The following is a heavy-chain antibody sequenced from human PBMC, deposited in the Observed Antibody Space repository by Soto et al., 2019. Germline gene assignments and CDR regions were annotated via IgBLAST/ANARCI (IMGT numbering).Heavy chain of an antibody. D-gene: IGHD5-12*01. CDR2: ISSSSSTI. V-gene: IGHV3-48*01. Sequence: EVQLVESGGGLVQPGGSLRLSCAASGFTFSSYSMNWVRQAPGKGLEWVSYISSSSSTIYYADSVKGRFTISRDNAKNSLYLQMNSLRAEDTAVYYCARDRQWLRHENSYYMDVWGQGTTVTVSS. CDR3: ARDRQWLRHENSYYMDV. J-gene: IGHJ6*03. CDR1: GFTFSSYS.